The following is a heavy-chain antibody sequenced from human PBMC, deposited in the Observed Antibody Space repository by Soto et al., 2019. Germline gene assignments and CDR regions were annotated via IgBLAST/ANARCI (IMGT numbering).Heavy chain of an antibody. CDR2: INPSGGST. Sequence: ASVKVSCKAAGYTFTSYYMHWVRQAPGQGLEWMGIINPSGGSTSYAQKFQGRVTMTRDTSTSTVYMELSSLRSEDTAVYYCARDFVRRSKAVPAANIAYWGQGTLVTVSS. J-gene: IGHJ4*02. D-gene: IGHD2-2*01. CDR1: GYTFTSYY. CDR3: ARDFVRRSKAVPAANIAY. V-gene: IGHV1-46*01.